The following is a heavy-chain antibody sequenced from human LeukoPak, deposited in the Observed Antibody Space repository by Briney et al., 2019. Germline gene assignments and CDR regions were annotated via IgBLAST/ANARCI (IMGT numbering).Heavy chain of an antibody. CDR2: IYYSGST. J-gene: IGHJ5*02. CDR1: GGSLSRYY. Sequence: PSETLSLTCTVSGGSLSRYYWSWIRQPPGKGLEWIGYIYYSGSTNHNPPLRSRVAISVDTSKTQFSLKLSSVTAADTAVYYCARCIGSSSFARWFDPWGQGTLVTVSS. V-gene: IGHV4-59*01. CDR3: ARCIGSSSFARWFDP. D-gene: IGHD6-6*01.